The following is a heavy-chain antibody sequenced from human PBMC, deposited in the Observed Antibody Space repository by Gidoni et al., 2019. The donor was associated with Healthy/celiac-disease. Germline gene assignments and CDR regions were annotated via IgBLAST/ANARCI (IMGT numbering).Heavy chain of an antibody. Sequence: EVQLVQSGAEVKKPGESLKFSCKGSGYSFTSYWIGWGRQLPGRGLEWMGIIYPGDSDTRYSPSFQGQVTISADKSISTAYLQWSSLKASDTAMYYCARRHGYNSIVDAFDIWGQGTMVTVSS. V-gene: IGHV5-51*01. CDR2: IYPGDSDT. D-gene: IGHD5-12*01. J-gene: IGHJ3*02. CDR3: ARRHGYNSIVDAFDI. CDR1: GYSFTSYW.